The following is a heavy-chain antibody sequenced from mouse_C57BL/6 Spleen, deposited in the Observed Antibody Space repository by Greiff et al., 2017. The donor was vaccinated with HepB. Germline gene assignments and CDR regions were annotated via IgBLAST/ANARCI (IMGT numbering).Heavy chain of an antibody. CDR2: IDPSDSET. CDR3: ARRDYSNSFAY. Sequence: VQLLQPGAELVRPGSSVKLSCKASGYTFTSYWMHWVKQRPIQGLEWIGNIDPSDSETHYNQKFKDKATLTVDKSSSTAYMQLSSLTSEDSAVYYCARRDYSNSFAYWGQGTLVTVSA. D-gene: IGHD2-5*01. V-gene: IGHV1-52*01. J-gene: IGHJ3*01. CDR1: GYTFTSYW.